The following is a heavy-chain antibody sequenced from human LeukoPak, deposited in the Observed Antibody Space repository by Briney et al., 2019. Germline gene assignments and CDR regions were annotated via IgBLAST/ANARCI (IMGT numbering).Heavy chain of an antibody. CDR1: GFTFSDYY. D-gene: IGHD2-21*02. Sequence: GGSLRLSCAASGFTFSDYYMSWIRQAPGKGLEWVSYISSSGSTIYYADSVKGRFTISRDNAKNSLYLQMNSLRAEDTAVYYCPRDNCGGDCYSDYWGQKTLVTVSS. V-gene: IGHV3-11*01. CDR3: PRDNCGGDCYSDY. J-gene: IGHJ4*02. CDR2: ISSSGSTI.